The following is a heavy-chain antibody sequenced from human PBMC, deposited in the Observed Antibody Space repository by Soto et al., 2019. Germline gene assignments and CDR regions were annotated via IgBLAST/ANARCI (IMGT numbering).Heavy chain of an antibody. CDR2: IKSKTDGGTT. J-gene: IGHJ4*02. CDR1: GFTFSSYS. Sequence: GGSLRLSCAASGFTFSSYSMNWVRQAPGKGLEWVGCIKSKTDGGTTDYAAPVKGRFTISRADAKNTLYLQMNSLKTEDTAVYYCTTDVWYYDFWSGYSPSYYFDYWGQGTLVTVSS. CDR3: TTDVWYYDFWSGYSPSYYFDY. V-gene: IGHV3-15*07. D-gene: IGHD3-3*01.